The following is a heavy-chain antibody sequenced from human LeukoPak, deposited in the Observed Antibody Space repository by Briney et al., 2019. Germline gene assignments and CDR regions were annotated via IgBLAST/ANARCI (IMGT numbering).Heavy chain of an antibody. J-gene: IGHJ4*02. Sequence: PGGSLRLSCAASGFTFSSYAMHWVRQAPGKGLEWVAVISYDGSNKYYADPVKGRFTISRDNSKNTLYLQMNSLRAEDTAVYYCARDSSGVVIIPFDYWGQGTLVTVSS. CDR2: ISYDGSNK. D-gene: IGHD3-3*01. V-gene: IGHV3-30*04. CDR1: GFTFSSYA. CDR3: ARDSSGVVIIPFDY.